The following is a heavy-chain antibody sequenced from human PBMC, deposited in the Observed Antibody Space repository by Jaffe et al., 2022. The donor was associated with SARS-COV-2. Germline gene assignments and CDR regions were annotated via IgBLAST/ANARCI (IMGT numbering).Heavy chain of an antibody. D-gene: IGHD3-10*01. CDR2: ISPGGGINT. V-gene: IGHV3-23*04. CDR1: GFTFSTYV. Sequence: EVQLVESGGGLVQPGGSLRLSCAASGFTFSTYVMSWVRQAPGKGLEWVSSISPGGGINTYYAESVKGRFTVSRNNSKNMLYLQVNSLRAEDTAVYYCARDTVVRVYDAFDIWGQGTMVTVSS. CDR3: ARDTVVRVYDAFDI. J-gene: IGHJ3*02.